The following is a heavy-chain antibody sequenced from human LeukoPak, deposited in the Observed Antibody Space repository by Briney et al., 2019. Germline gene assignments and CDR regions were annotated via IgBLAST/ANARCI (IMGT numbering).Heavy chain of an antibody. Sequence: GGSLRLSCAASGFSFDSYWMTWVRQAPGKGLEWVANIRQDGSETYYVESVKGRFTISRDNAKNSLYLQMNSLGAEDTAVYYCARDIGPTDYWGQGTLVTVSS. CDR1: GFSFDSYW. CDR3: ARDIGPTDY. V-gene: IGHV3-7*01. J-gene: IGHJ4*02. D-gene: IGHD1-26*01. CDR2: IRQDGSET.